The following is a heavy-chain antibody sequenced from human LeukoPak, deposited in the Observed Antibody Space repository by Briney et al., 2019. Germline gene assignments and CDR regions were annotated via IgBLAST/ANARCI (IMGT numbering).Heavy chain of an antibody. Sequence: SETLSLTCTVSGYSISSGYYWGWIRQPPGKGLEWIGSIYHSGSTYYNPSLKSRVTISVDTSKNQFSLKLSSVTAADTAVYYCARDLTAMDDPFDYWGQGTLVTVSS. CDR3: ARDLTAMDDPFDY. V-gene: IGHV4-38-2*02. D-gene: IGHD5-18*01. J-gene: IGHJ4*02. CDR2: IYHSGST. CDR1: GYSISSGYY.